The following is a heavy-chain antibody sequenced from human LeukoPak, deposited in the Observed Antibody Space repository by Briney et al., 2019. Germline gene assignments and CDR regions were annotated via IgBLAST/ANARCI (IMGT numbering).Heavy chain of an antibody. V-gene: IGHV3-74*01. Sequence: GGSLRLSCAASGFTFSSYWMHWVRQAPGKGLVWVSRINSDGSSTSCADSVKGRFTISRDNAKNTLYLQMNSLRAEDTAVYYCARDVGYCSGGSCYDWFDPWGQGTLVTVSS. J-gene: IGHJ5*02. CDR1: GFTFSSYW. CDR3: ARDVGYCSGGSCYDWFDP. CDR2: INSDGSST. D-gene: IGHD2-15*01.